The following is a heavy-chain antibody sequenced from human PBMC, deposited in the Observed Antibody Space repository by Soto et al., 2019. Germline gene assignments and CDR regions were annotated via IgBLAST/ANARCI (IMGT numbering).Heavy chain of an antibody. Sequence: QVQLLQSGAEVKEPGASVGVSCKASGYTFTDYYLYWVRQAPGQGLEWMGWINPNTGDTKYAQKFQGRVTMTRDTSISTAYVELTRLTSDDTAVYYCARDPRGSYHLDYWGQGTLVTVFS. CDR2: INPNTGDT. D-gene: IGHD1-26*01. V-gene: IGHV1-2*02. J-gene: IGHJ4*02. CDR3: ARDPRGSYHLDY. CDR1: GYTFTDYY.